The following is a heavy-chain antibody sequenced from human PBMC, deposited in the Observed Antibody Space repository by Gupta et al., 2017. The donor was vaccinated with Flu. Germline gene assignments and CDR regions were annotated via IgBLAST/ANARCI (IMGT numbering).Heavy chain of an antibody. D-gene: IGHD2-21*01. J-gene: IGHJ4*02. CDR2: ISGSGGYI. Sequence: FKGYSMNWVRQAPRKGLEWVSSISGSGGYIYDADSVKGRFTISRDNAKNSLYLQMNSLRAEDTAVYYCAGEVLAGPTAYGYWGQGTLVTVSS. CDR1: FKGYS. CDR3: AGEVLAGPTAYGY. V-gene: IGHV3-21*01.